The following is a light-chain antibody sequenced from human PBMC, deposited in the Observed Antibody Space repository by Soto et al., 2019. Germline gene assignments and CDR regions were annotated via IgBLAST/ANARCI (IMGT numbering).Light chain of an antibody. J-gene: IGKJ3*01. CDR1: QRINGW. Sequence: DIQMTQSPSTLSASLGDRVTITCRASQRINGWLAWYQQKPGKAPKLLIYDASSLDSGVPSRFSGSRSGTEFTLPISSLQPDDFAAYYCQQYQTYPLTFGPGTKVDIK. CDR2: DAS. CDR3: QQYQTYPLT. V-gene: IGKV1-5*01.